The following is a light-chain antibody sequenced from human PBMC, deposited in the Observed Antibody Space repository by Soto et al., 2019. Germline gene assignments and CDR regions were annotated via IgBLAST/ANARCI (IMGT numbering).Light chain of an antibody. CDR3: QQYENLPT. CDR1: QNINNY. V-gene: IGKV1-33*01. J-gene: IGKJ5*01. CDR2: DAS. Sequence: DIQMTQSPSSLSASVGDRVTTTCQASQNINNYLNWYQQKPGRAPKLLIYDASNLEAGVPSRFRGSGAGTDCTFTISRLQLEDIATYYCQQYENLPTFGQGTRLEIK.